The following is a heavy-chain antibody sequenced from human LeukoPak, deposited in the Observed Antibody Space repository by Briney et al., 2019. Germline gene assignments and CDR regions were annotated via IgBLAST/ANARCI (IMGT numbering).Heavy chain of an antibody. V-gene: IGHV1-69*05. Sequence: SVNVSCKASGVTFSSYAISWVRQAAGQGLEWIGVLRPVFGPINSAQKFQDRLTLTKHGSTTAADVALRGLSAEDTAVYYCTTNPMTGYHLGNHFYFYTSVGGKGTTVTVS. J-gene: IGHJ6*03. CDR2: LRPVFGPI. CDR1: GVTFSSYA. D-gene: IGHD1-20*01. CDR3: TTNPMTGYHLGNHFYFYTSV.